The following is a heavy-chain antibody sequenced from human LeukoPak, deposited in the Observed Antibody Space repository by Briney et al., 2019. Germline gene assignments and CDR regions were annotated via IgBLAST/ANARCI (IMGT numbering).Heavy chain of an antibody. D-gene: IGHD3-10*01. J-gene: IGHJ4*02. V-gene: IGHV3-30*02. CDR2: IRNDGSNE. CDR3: AKEVHPYDSGTYYFDY. CDR1: GFTFSSYG. Sequence: GGSLRLSCVGSGFTFSSYGMHWVRQAAGKGREGVAFIRNDGSNEYYADSVKGRFTVSRDNSKNTLFLQMNSLRVEEMAVYYCAKEVHPYDSGTYYFDYWGRGTLVTVSS.